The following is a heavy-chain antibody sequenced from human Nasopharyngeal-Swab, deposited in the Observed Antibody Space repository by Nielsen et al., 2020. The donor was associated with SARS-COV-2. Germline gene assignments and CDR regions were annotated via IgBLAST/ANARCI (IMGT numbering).Heavy chain of an antibody. Sequence: VRQAPGKGLEWVAVISYDGSNKYYADSVKGRFTISRDSSKNTLYLQMNSLRAEDTAVYHCARVDNYYDSSGNVDYWGQGTPVTVSS. V-gene: IGHV3-30-3*01. D-gene: IGHD3-22*01. CDR3: ARVDNYYDSSGNVDY. CDR2: ISYDGSNK. J-gene: IGHJ4*02.